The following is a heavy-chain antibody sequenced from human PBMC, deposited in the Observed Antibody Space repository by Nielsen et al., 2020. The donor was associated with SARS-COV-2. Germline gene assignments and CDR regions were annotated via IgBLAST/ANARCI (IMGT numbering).Heavy chain of an antibody. J-gene: IGHJ4*02. D-gene: IGHD3-10*01. CDR2: ISGSGGST. Sequence: GGSLRLSCTASGFIFSSYGMSWVRQASGKGLEWVSAISGSGGSTYYADSVKGRFTISRDKSKNTLYVLMNSLRAEDTAIYYCAKDPLWCGELLLNYFDYWGQGTLVTVSS. CDR1: GFIFSSYG. V-gene: IGHV3-23*01. CDR3: AKDPLWCGELLLNYFDY.